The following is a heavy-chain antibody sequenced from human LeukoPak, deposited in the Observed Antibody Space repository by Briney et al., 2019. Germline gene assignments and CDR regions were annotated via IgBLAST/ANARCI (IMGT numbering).Heavy chain of an antibody. V-gene: IGHV1-3*01. CDR2: INAGNGNT. D-gene: IGHD2-8*01. J-gene: IGHJ6*02. CDR1: GYTFTSYA. CDR3: AREGPLTYCINGVCYSHYYYGMDV. Sequence: ASVKVSCKASGYTFTSYAMHWVRQAPGQRLEWMGWINAGNGNTKYSQKFQGRVTITRDTSASTAYMELSSLRSEDTAVYYCAREGPLTYCINGVCYSHYYYGMDVWGQGTTVTVSS.